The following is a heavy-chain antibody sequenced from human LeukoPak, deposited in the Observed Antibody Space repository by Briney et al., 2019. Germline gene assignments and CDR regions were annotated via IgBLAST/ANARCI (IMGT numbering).Heavy chain of an antibody. V-gene: IGHV4-39*07. J-gene: IGHJ4*02. D-gene: IGHD5-12*01. CDR3: ASWRGYRGYDYGFDY. Sequence: SETLSLTCSVSGDAVINNHYYWGWIRQSPGKGLEWIANIFYSGALFSRGDTYYNPSLKSRVTISVDTSKNQFSLKVRSVTAADTAVYYCASWRGYRGYDYGFDYWGQGTLVTVSS. CDR1: GDAVINNHYY. CDR2: IFYSGALFSRGDT.